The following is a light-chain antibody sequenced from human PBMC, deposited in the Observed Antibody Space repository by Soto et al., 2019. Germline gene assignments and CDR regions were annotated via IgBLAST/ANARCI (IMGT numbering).Light chain of an antibody. Sequence: QSALTQPASVSGSPGQSITISCTGTDSDVGNYNYVSWYQQHPGKAPKLMIYEVSNRPSGVSNRFSGSKSGNTASLTISGLQAEDQAEYYCSSYTSSTDYVFGAGTKVTVL. CDR2: EVS. V-gene: IGLV2-14*01. CDR3: SSYTSSTDYV. CDR1: DSDVGNYNY. J-gene: IGLJ1*01.